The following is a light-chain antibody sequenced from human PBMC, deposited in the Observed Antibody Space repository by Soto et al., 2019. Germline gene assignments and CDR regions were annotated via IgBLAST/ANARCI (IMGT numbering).Light chain of an antibody. CDR3: MQSTQLPPT. CDR1: HGPLHFTGDPF. V-gene: IGKV2D-29*02. CDR2: EVS. Sequence: DVVMTQTPLSLSVAPGQPASISCKSGHGPLHFTGDPFFFWYLQKPGQSPQVLIDEVSTRVSGVPDRFSGSGSGTDFTLEISRVETDDVGIYYCMQSTQLPPTFGQGTRLGIE. J-gene: IGKJ5*01.